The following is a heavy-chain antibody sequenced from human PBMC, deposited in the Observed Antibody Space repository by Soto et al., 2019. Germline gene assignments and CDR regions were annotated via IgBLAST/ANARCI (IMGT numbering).Heavy chain of an antibody. CDR1: GYDFNSYS. J-gene: IGHJ4*02. CDR2: INGGIGNT. V-gene: IGHV1-3*01. CDR3: ARSSVTIDGLDF. Sequence: QVRLEQSRAEVKEPGASVKISCKASGYDFNSYSIHWLRQAPGQRPEYMGRINGGIGNTKFSQKFQDRLTISRDTSASAMYMELSSLTSDDSGVYYCARSSVTIDGLDFWGQGTLVIVS. D-gene: IGHD4-17*01.